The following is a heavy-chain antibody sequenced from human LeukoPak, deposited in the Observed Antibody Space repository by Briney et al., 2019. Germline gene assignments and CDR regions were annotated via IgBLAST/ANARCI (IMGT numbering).Heavy chain of an antibody. D-gene: IGHD3-22*01. CDR3: ARLTITMIVVVIPNDAFDI. CDR2: IYYSGST. J-gene: IGHJ3*02. CDR1: GGSISSYY. Sequence: SETLSLTCTVSGGSISSYYWSWIRQPPGKGLEWIGYIYYSGSTNYNPSLKSRVTISVDTSKNQFSLKLSSVTAADTAVYYCARLTITMIVVVIPNDAFDIWGQGTMVTVSS. V-gene: IGHV4-59*12.